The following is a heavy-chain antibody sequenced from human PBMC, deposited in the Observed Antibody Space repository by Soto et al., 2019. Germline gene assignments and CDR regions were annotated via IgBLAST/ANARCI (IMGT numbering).Heavy chain of an antibody. CDR3: ARHTTGTTPYGMDV. CDR1: GFTFSSYD. V-gene: IGHV3-13*01. Sequence: GGSLRLSCAASGFTFSSYDMHWVRQATGKGLEWVSAIGTAGDTYYPGSVKGRFTISRENAKNSLYLQMNSLRAEDTAVYYCARHTTGTTPYGMDVWGQGTTVTVSS. D-gene: IGHD1-1*01. CDR2: IGTAGDT. J-gene: IGHJ6*02.